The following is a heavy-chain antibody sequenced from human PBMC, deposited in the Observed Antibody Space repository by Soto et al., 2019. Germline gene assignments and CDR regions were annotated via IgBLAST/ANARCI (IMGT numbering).Heavy chain of an antibody. CDR2: IYYSGGT. J-gene: IGHJ4*02. CDR3: ARQVLYGDYYFDY. Sequence: QVQLQESGPGLVKPSETLSLTCTVSGGSISSYYWSWIRQPPGKGLEWIGYIYYSGGTNYNPSLKSRVTISVDTSKNQFSLKLSSVTAADTAVYYCARQVLYGDYYFDYWGQGTLVTVSS. V-gene: IGHV4-59*08. D-gene: IGHD4-17*01. CDR1: GGSISSYY.